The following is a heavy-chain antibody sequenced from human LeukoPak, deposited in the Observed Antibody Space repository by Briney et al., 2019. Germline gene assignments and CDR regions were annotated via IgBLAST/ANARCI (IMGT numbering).Heavy chain of an antibody. CDR1: VGTFSSYA. J-gene: IGHJ3*02. CDR2: IIPILGIA. D-gene: IGHD3-22*01. CDR3: ARSMIAGRDAFDI. V-gene: IGHV1-69*04. Sequence: ASEKVSCKASVGTFSSYAISWVRQAPGQGLEWMGRIIPILGIANYAQKFQGRVTITADKSTSTAYMELSSLRSEDTAVYYCARSMIAGRDAFDIWAKGQWSPSLQ.